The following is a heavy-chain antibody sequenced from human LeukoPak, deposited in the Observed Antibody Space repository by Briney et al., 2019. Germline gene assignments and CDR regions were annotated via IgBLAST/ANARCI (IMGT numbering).Heavy chain of an antibody. CDR3: ARFAAGGSYYYYMDV. CDR2: IGSSGAYI. CDR1: GFTFSDYT. J-gene: IGHJ6*03. Sequence: GGSLRLSCAASGFTFSDYTMNWVRQAPGKGLEWVSSIGSSGAYIYYADSVKGRFTISRDNAKNSLYLQMNSLRGEDTAVYYCARFAAGGSYYYYMDVWGKGTTVTVSS. V-gene: IGHV3-21*06. D-gene: IGHD6-25*01.